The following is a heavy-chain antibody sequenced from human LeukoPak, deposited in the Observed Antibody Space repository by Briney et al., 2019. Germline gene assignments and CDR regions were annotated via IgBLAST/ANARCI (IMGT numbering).Heavy chain of an antibody. CDR1: GGSISSYY. V-gene: IGHV4-4*08. J-gene: IGHJ6*03. Sequence: SETLSLTCTVSGGSISSYYWSWIRQPPGKGLEWIGRIYTSRSTNYNPSLKSRVTISVDTSKNQFSLKLSSVTAADTAVYYCARDLPHRYYYYYYMDVWGKGTTVTISS. CDR3: ARDLPHRYYYYYYMDV. CDR2: IYTSRST.